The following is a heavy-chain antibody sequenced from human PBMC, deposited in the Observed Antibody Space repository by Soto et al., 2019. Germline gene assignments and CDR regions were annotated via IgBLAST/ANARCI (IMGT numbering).Heavy chain of an antibody. CDR2: ISYDGSNK. V-gene: IGHV3-30-3*01. D-gene: IGHD3-3*01. Sequence: PGGSLRLSCAASGFTFSSYAMHWVRQAPGKGLEWVAVISYDGSNKYYADSVKGRFTISRDNSKNTLYLQMNSLRAEDTAVYYCARVTRGHYDFWSGYYTRYYYYYGMDVWGQGTTVTVSS. J-gene: IGHJ6*02. CDR3: ARVTRGHYDFWSGYYTRYYYYYGMDV. CDR1: GFTFSSYA.